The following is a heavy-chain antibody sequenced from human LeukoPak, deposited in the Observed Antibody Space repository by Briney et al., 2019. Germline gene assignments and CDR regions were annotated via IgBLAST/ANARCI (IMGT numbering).Heavy chain of an antibody. V-gene: IGHV3-21*01. Sequence: GGSLRLSCAASGFTFSTLDFNWVRQAPGRGLEWVSSTDRSGSYIYYADSVKGRFTISRDNAKNSLYLQMDRLRAEDTAVYYCGMRGLTFDWGQGTLVTVSS. CDR2: TDRSGSYI. CDR1: GFTFSTLD. J-gene: IGHJ4*02. CDR3: GMRGLTFD. D-gene: IGHD3-22*01.